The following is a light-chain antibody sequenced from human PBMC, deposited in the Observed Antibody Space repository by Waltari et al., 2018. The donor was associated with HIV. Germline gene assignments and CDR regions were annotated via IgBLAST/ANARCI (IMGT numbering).Light chain of an antibody. CDR1: QSIGGN. V-gene: IGKV3D-15*01. J-gene: IGKJ1*01. CDR2: AAS. Sequence: EIVMTQSPATLSVSPGERVILSCRASQSIGGNLAWYQQKPGQAPRLLIYAASTRAAVIPARFSGSGSGTEFSLTISSLQAEDVAVYFCQQYSSVPPTFGQGTKVEIK. CDR3: QQYSSVPPT.